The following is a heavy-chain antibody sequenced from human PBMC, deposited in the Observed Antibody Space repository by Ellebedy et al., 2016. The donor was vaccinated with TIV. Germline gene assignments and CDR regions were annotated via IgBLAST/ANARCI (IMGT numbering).Heavy chain of an antibody. CDR1: DGSIRPYY. D-gene: IGHD3-10*01. CDR3: AKYGSGTYGFDD. V-gene: IGHV4-59*01. CDR2: AYPSGST. Sequence: SETLSLTCIVSDGSIRPYYWTWIRQPPGKGLEWIGYAYPSGSTDYNPSLESRVTISVDPSKNQISLRLTSVTAADTAVYYCAKYGSGTYGFDDWGQGTLVTVSS. J-gene: IGHJ4*02.